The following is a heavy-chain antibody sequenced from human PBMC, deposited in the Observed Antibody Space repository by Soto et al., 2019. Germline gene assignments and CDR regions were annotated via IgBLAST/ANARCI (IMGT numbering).Heavy chain of an antibody. D-gene: IGHD3-22*01. CDR1: RGSLSGGGNY. CDR2: IYFTGIT. CDR3: ARAPAYDKGNGFDL. J-gene: IGHJ5*02. V-gene: IGHV4-31*03. Sequence: TMSLTCTVSRGSLSGGGNYWNWIRQHPVKGLEWIGYIYFTGITYSTPSLKSRVTLSVDTSKSQFSLELGSVTAADTAIYYGARAPAYDKGNGFDLWGPGVWVTVSS.